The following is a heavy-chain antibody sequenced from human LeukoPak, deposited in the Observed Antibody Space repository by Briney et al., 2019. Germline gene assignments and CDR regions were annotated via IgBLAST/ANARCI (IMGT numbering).Heavy chain of an antibody. V-gene: IGHV1-18*01. CDR1: GYTFTSYG. CDR3: AREQGPGYGMDV. J-gene: IGHJ6*02. Sequence: ASVQVSCKSSGYTFTSYGISWVRQAPGQGLEGMGWISAYNGNTNYAQKLQGRVTMTTDTSTSTAYMELRSLRSDDTAVYYCAREQGPGYGMDVWGQGTTVTVSS. CDR2: ISAYNGNT.